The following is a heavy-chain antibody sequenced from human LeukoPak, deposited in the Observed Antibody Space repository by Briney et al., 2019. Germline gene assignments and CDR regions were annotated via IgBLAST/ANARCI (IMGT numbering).Heavy chain of an antibody. CDR1: GYTFTSYA. CDR2: TNAGNGNT. CDR3: ARMATIGDYFDY. D-gene: IGHD5-24*01. V-gene: IGHV1-3*01. J-gene: IGHJ4*02. Sequence: ASVKVSCKASGYTFTSYAMHWVRQAPGQRLEWMGWTNAGNGNTKYSQKFQGRVTITRDTSASTAYMELSSLRSEDTAVYYCARMATIGDYFDYWGQGTLVTVSS.